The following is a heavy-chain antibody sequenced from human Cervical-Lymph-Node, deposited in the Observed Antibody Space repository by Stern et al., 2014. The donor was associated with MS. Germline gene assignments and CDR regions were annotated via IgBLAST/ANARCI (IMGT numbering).Heavy chain of an antibody. Sequence: QVQLQESGPGLVKPSETLSLTCTVSGGSISSSNYYWGWIRQPPGKGLEWIGNIYYSGSTYYNPSLKSRVTISVDTSKHQFSLRLNSVTAADTAVYFCARLYGSAFDYWGQGSLVTVSS. V-gene: IGHV4-39*01. CDR2: IYYSGST. D-gene: IGHD3-10*01. CDR1: GGSISSSNYY. CDR3: ARLYGSAFDY. J-gene: IGHJ4*02.